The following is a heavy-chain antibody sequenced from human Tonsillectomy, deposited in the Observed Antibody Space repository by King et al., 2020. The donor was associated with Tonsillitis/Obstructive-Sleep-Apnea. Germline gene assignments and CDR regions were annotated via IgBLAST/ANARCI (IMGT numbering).Heavy chain of an antibody. V-gene: IGHV3-23*03. D-gene: IGHD3-3*02. CDR1: GFTFSSYA. Sequence: VQLVESGGGLVQPGGSLRLSCAASGFTFSSYAMSWVRQAPGKGLEWVSVIYSGGSSTYYADSVKGRFTISRDNSKNTLYLQMNSLRAEDTAVYYCAKVALDYFDYWGQGTLVTVSS. CDR3: AKVALDYFDY. CDR2: IYSGGSST. J-gene: IGHJ4*02.